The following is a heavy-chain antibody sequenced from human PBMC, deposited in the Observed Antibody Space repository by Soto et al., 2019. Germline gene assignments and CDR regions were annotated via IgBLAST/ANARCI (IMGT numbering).Heavy chain of an antibody. V-gene: IGHV3-74*01. J-gene: IGHJ5*02. CDR3: ARVATGSYDWFDP. D-gene: IGHD1-26*01. CDR1: KFSFSGYW. Sequence: GGSLRLSCAASKFSFSGYWMHWVRQAPGKGLMWVSRINSDGSVTTYADSVKGRFTISRDNAKNTVFLQINSLRAEDTAVYYCARVATGSYDWFDPWGQGTLVTVSS. CDR2: INSDGSVT.